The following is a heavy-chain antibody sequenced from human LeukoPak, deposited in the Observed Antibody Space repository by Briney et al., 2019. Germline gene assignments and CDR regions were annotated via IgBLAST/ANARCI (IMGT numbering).Heavy chain of an antibody. Sequence: GASVEFSCKASAYTFSGYYIHWVRQAPGQGLEWMGWINFNSGGKIFAEKFQDRVTMARDTSISTAYMELSRLRSDDTAVYYCARQIVSGSMGCDFWGQGTLVTVSS. J-gene: IGHJ4*02. CDR2: INFNSGGK. CDR1: AYTFSGYY. V-gene: IGHV1-2*02. CDR3: ARQIVSGSMGCDF. D-gene: IGHD2-21*01.